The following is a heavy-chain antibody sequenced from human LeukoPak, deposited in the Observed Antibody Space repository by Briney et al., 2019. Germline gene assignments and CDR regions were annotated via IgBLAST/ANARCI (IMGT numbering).Heavy chain of an antibody. D-gene: IGHD6-13*01. V-gene: IGHV1-69*04. CDR3: ASFSAAAGVYYYGMDV. J-gene: IGHJ6*02. CDR1: GYTFTSYG. CDR2: IIPILGIA. Sequence: SVKVSCKASGYTFTSYGISWVRQAPGQGLEWMGRIIPILGIANYAQKFQGRVTITADKSTSTAYMELSSLRSEDTAVYYCASFSAAAGVYYYGMDVWGQGTMVTVSS.